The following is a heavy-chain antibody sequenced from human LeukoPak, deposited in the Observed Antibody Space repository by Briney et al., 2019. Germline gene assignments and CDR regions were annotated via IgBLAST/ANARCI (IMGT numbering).Heavy chain of an antibody. D-gene: IGHD1-26*01. Sequence: RFQGRVTITRDTSASTAYMELSSLRSEDTAVYLCARVGASTYDYWGQGTLVTVSS. CDR3: ARVGASTYDY. V-gene: IGHV1-3*01. J-gene: IGHJ4*02.